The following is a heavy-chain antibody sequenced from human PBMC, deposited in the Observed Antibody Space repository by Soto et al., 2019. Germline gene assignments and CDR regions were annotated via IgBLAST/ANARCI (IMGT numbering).Heavy chain of an antibody. CDR1: GFTFSNDG. CDR2: IWYDGSND. J-gene: IGHJ6*02. Sequence: QVQLVESGGGVVQPGRSLRLSCAASGFTFSNDGMHWVRQAPGKGLEWVAVIWYDGSNDDYVDSVKGRFTISRDNSNNMLYLEMNRLRAEDTAIYYCTRGYCSSYSCYGAAMDVWGQGTTITVAS. V-gene: IGHV3-33*01. CDR3: TRGYCSSYSCYGAAMDV. D-gene: IGHD2-2*01.